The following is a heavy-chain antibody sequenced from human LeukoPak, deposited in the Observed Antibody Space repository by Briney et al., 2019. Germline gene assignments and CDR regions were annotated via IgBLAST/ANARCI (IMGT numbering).Heavy chain of an antibody. CDR2: IYYSGST. CDR1: GGSISSSSYY. CDR3: ARLSITHAFDI. V-gene: IGHV4-39*07. J-gene: IGHJ3*02. D-gene: IGHD3-10*01. Sequence: SETLSLTCTVSGGSISSSSYYWGWIRQPPGKGLEWIGSIYYSGSTYYNPSLKSRVTISVDTSKNQFSLKLSSVTAADTAVYYCARLSITHAFDIWGQGTMVTVSS.